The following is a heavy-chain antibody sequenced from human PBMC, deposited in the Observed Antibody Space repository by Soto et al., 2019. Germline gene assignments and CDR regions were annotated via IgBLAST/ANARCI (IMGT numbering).Heavy chain of an antibody. Sequence: QITLKESGPTLVKPTQTLTLTCTFSGFSLSTSGVGGGWIRQPPGKALEWLALIYWDDDKRYSPSLKSRLTITKDTSKNQVVLTMTNMDPVDTATYYWVLAGGGYDFDYWGQGTLVTVSS. CDR3: VLAGGGYDFDY. J-gene: IGHJ4*02. V-gene: IGHV2-5*02. D-gene: IGHD5-12*01. CDR2: IYWDDDK. CDR1: GFSLSTSGVG.